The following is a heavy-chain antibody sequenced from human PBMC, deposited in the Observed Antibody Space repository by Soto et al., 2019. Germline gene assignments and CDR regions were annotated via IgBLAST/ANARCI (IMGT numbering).Heavy chain of an antibody. D-gene: IGHD3-3*01. CDR2: ISSSGSTI. CDR1: GFTFSSYA. J-gene: IGHJ6*02. V-gene: IGHV3-48*03. Sequence: GGSLRLSCAASGFTFSSYAMNWVRQAPGKGLEWVSYISSSGSTIYYADSVKGRFTISRDNAKNPLYLQMNSLRAEDTAVYYCARGITIFGVVITYYYYGMDVWGQGTTVTVSS. CDR3: ARGITIFGVVITYYYYGMDV.